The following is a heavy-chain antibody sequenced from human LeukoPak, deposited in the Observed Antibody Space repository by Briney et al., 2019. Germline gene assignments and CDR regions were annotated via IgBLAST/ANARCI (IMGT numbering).Heavy chain of an antibody. D-gene: IGHD5/OR15-5a*01. CDR3: AKDVGRGVYDAFDI. CDR2: IRYDGINK. CDR1: GFTFSNYA. J-gene: IGHJ3*02. Sequence: GGSLRLSCAASGFTFSNYAIHWVRQAPGKGLEWVTFIRYDGINKYYADSVKGRFAISRDNSKNTLYLQMNSLRAEDTAVYYCAKDVGRGVYDAFDIWGQGTMVTVSS. V-gene: IGHV3-30*02.